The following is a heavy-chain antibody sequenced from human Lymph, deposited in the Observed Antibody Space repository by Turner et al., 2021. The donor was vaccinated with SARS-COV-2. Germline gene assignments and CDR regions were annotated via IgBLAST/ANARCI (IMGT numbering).Heavy chain of an antibody. CDR2: IYYSGST. CDR3: ARLVRRAEYYFDY. V-gene: IGHV4-39*01. CDR1: GGSISSSSYY. D-gene: IGHD3-10*01. J-gene: IGHJ4*02. Sequence: QLQLQESGPGLVKPSETLSLTCTVSGGSISSSSYYWGWIRQPTGKGLEWIGNIYYSGSTYYNPSIKSRVTISVDTSKNQFSLKLSSVTAADTAVYYCARLVRRAEYYFDYWGQGTLVTVSS.